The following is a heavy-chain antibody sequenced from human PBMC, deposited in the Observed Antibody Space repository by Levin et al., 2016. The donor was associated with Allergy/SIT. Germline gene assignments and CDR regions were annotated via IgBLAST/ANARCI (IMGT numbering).Heavy chain of an antibody. D-gene: IGHD2-2*01. Sequence: ASVKVSCKASGYTFTSYGISWVRQAPGQGLEWMGWISAYNGNTNYAQKLQGRVTMTTDTSTSTAYMELRSLRSDDTAVYYCARGCSSTSCYAPTDYWGQGTLVTVSS. CDR1: GYTFTSYG. CDR3: ARGCSSTSCYAPTDY. J-gene: IGHJ4*02. V-gene: IGHV1-18*01. CDR2: ISAYNGNT.